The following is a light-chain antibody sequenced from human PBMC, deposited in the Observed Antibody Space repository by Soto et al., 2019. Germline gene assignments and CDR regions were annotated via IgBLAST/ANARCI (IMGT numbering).Light chain of an antibody. CDR2: RAS. CDR3: GAWDDTLKSLV. J-gene: IGLJ2*01. Sequence: QSVLTQPPSASGTPGQRVTISCSGSSSTIGSNYVYWYQQVPGTAPRLLMYRASQRPSGVPDRCSCSKSGTSAALAISWLRSEDEDDYYCGAWDDTLKSLVFGGGTKLTVL. CDR1: SSTIGSNY. V-gene: IGLV1-47*01.